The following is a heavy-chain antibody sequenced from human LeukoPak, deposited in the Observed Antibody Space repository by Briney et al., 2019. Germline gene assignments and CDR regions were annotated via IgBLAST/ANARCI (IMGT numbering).Heavy chain of an antibody. D-gene: IGHD3-22*01. V-gene: IGHV3-23*01. J-gene: IGHJ4*02. CDR2: ISGSGGST. CDR3: AKDTALYYYDSSGHVEE. CDR1: GFTFSSYA. Sequence: PGGSLRLSCAASGFTFSSYAMSWVRQAPGKGLEWVSAISGSGGSTYYADSAKGRFTISRDNSKNTLYLQMNSLRAEDTAVYYCAKDTALYYYDSSGHVEEWGQGTLVTVSS.